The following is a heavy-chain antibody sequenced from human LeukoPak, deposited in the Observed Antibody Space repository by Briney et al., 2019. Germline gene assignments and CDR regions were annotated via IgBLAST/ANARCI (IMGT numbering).Heavy chain of an antibody. J-gene: IGHJ4*02. CDR1: GLTLFDLG. D-gene: IGHD3-3*02. V-gene: IGHV3-20*04. CDR2: INYNGAIT. CDR3: ARDRLGPSFSVSHFDL. Sequence: GGPLRLPCPPSGLTLFDLGLSWSRRPPGRGREGPCPINYNGAITDYADSVKGRFTISRDNAKNSLYLRMDSLRAEDTALYYCARDRLGPSFSVSHFDLWGQGTLVTVSS.